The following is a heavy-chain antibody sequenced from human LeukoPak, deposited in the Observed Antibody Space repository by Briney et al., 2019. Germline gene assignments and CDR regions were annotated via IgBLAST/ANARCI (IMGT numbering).Heavy chain of an antibody. J-gene: IGHJ4*02. CDR3: ATTGGMIGYSDY. CDR2: ISYDGSNK. D-gene: IGHD3-9*01. Sequence: GGSLRLSCAASGFTSSSYDMHWVRQAPGKGLEWVAVISYDGSNKYYADSVKGRFTISRDNSKNTLYLQMNSLRAEDTSVYYCATTGGMIGYSDYWGQGTLVTVSS. CDR1: GFTSSSYD. V-gene: IGHV3-30*03.